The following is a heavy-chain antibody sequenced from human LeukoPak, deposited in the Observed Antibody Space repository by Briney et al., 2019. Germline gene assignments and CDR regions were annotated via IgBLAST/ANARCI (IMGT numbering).Heavy chain of an antibody. CDR2: ISAHNGNT. CDR3: ARDYYGSGSYHIDY. J-gene: IGHJ4*02. D-gene: IGHD3-10*01. Sequence: ASVKVSCKASGYTFTSYGINWVRQAPGQGLEWMGWISAHNGNTNYAQKLQGRVTMTTDTSTSTAYMELRSLRSDDTAVYYCARDYYGSGSYHIDYWGQGTLVTVSS. V-gene: IGHV1-18*01. CDR1: GYTFTSYG.